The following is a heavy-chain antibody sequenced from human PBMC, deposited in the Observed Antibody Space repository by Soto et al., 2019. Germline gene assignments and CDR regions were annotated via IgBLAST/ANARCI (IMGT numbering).Heavy chain of an antibody. CDR1: GGTFSSYA. D-gene: IGHD3-22*01. J-gene: IGHJ4*02. V-gene: IGHV1-69*13. Sequence: ASVKVSCKASGGTFSSYAISWVRQAPGQGLEWMGGIIPIFGTANYAQKFQGRVTITADESTSTAYMELSSLRSEDTAVYYCARVDYYDSSGYYGDFDYWGQGTLVTVSS. CDR3: ARVDYYDSSGYYGDFDY. CDR2: IIPIFGTA.